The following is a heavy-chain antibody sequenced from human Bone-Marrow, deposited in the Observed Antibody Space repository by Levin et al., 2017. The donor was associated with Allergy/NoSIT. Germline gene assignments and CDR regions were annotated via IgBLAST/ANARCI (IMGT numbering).Heavy chain of an antibody. Sequence: GGSLRLSCAASGFAFKDYAMSWVRQAPGKGLEWVSTVSGSGRRTFYADSVKGRFTISRDNSTNKVSLQMNSLTVDDAAVYYCTTCDRGYGLFDYWGPGTLVTVSS. CDR1: GFAFKDYA. V-gene: IGHV3-23*01. D-gene: IGHD5-18*01. J-gene: IGHJ4*02. CDR3: TTCDRGYGLFDY. CDR2: VSGSGRRT.